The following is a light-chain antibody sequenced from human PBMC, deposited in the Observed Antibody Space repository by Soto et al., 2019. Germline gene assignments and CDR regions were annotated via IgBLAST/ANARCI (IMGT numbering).Light chain of an antibody. CDR2: KAS. J-gene: IGKJ4*01. CDR1: QSISSW. V-gene: IGKV1-5*03. Sequence: DIQMTQSPSTLSASVGDRVTITCRASQSISSWLAWYQQKPGKAPKLLIYKASSLESGFPPRFSGSGSGTEFTLTISSLQPDEFATYYCQQYNRPLTFGGGTKVEIK. CDR3: QQYNRPLT.